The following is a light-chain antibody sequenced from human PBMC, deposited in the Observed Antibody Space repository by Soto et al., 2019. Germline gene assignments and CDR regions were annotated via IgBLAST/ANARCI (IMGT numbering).Light chain of an antibody. V-gene: IGLV2-14*01. CDR2: EVT. CDR3: SSYTSTTTLV. Sequence: QSVLTQPTSVSGSPGQSITISCTGTNSDVGTYNYVSWYQQHPGKSPKLMIYEVTNRPSGVSNRFSGSKSGNTASLTISGLQTEDEAHYYCSSYTSTTTLVFGGGTKVTVL. J-gene: IGLJ2*01. CDR1: NSDVGTYNY.